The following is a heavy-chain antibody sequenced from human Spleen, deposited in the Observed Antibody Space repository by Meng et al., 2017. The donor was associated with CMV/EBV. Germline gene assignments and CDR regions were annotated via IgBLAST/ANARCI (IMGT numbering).Heavy chain of an antibody. J-gene: IGHJ4*02. D-gene: IGHD1-26*01. CDR3: ARGLNSGTSHY. V-gene: IGHV1-2*02. Sequence: ASVKVSCKASGYTFIDQYINWVRQAPGQGLEWMGGIDPNNGDTYYAQKYQGRVTVTADTSISTAYMDLSTLKSDDTAVYYCARGLNSGTSHYWGRGTLVTVSS. CDR1: GYTFIDQY. CDR2: IDPNNGDT.